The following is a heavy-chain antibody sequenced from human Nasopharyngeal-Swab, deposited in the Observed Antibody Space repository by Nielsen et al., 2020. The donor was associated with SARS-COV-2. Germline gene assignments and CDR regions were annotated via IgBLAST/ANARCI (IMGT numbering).Heavy chain of an antibody. CDR3: ARDGAVAVV. V-gene: IGHV4-61*02. D-gene: IGHD6-19*01. CDR2: IYTSGST. Sequence: SETLSLTCTVPGGSISSGSYYWSWIRQPAGKGLEWIGRIYTSGSTNYNPSLKSRVTISVDTSKNQFSLKLSSVTAADTAVYYCARDGAVAVVWGQGTLVTVSS. J-gene: IGHJ4*02. CDR1: GGSISSGSYY.